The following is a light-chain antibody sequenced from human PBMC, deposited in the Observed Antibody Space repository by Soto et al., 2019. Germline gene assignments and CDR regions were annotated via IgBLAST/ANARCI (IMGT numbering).Light chain of an antibody. Sequence: QAVVTQSPSASASLGASVKLTCTLSSGHSSYAIAWHQQQPAKGPRYLMKLNSDGSHSKGDGIPDRFSGSSSGAERYLTISSLQSEDEADYYCQTWGTGILIFGGGIKLTVL. CDR2: LNSDGSH. V-gene: IGLV4-69*01. CDR3: QTWGTGILI. CDR1: SGHSSYA. J-gene: IGLJ2*01.